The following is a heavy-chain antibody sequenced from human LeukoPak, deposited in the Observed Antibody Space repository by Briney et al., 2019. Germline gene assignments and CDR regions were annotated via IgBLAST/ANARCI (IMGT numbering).Heavy chain of an antibody. CDR3: ARSLRVAVAASY. J-gene: IGHJ4*02. Sequence: PGGSLRLSCAASGFTFSSYSMNWVRQAPGKGLEWVANIKQDGSEKYYVDSLKGRFTISRDNAKNSLYLQMNSLTDEDTAIYYCARSLRVAVAASYWGQGTLVTVSS. D-gene: IGHD6-19*01. CDR2: IKQDGSEK. CDR1: GFTFSSYS. V-gene: IGHV3-7*01.